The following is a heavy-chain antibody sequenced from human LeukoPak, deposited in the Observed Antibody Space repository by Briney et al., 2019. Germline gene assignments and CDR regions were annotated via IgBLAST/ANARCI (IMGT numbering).Heavy chain of an antibody. CDR3: ARGSYYYDSSGYYSPPWSDYYYYYYMDV. Sequence: GASVKVSCKASGYTFTSYAMNWVRHAPGQGLEWMGIINPSGGSTSYAQKFQGRVTMTRDTSTSTVYMELSSLRSEDTAVYYCARGSYYYDSSGYYSPPWSDYYYYYYMDVRGKGTTVTISS. CDR1: GYTFTSYA. D-gene: IGHD3-22*01. J-gene: IGHJ6*03. V-gene: IGHV1-46*01. CDR2: INPSGGST.